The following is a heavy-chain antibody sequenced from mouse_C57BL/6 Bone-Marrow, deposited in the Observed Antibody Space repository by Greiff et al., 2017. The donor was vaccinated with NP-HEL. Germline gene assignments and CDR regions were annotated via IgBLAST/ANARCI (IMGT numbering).Heavy chain of an antibody. D-gene: IGHD1-1*01. J-gene: IGHJ2*01. CDR2: ILPGSGNT. CDR3: ASDYYGSSYFDY. V-gene: IGHV1-9*01. CDR1: GYTFTGNW. Sequence: QVQLQQSGAELMKPGASVKLSCKATGYTFTGNWIEWVKQRPGHGLEWIGEILPGSGNTYYNERFKGKATFTADTSSNTAYMHLSSLTTEDSASYYCASDYYGSSYFDYWGKDTTLTVSS.